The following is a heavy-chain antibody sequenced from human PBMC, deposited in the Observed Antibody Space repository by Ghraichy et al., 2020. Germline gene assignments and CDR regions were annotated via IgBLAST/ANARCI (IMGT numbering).Heavy chain of an antibody. CDR3: GKGISAGTSTISYYYNGMDV. Sequence: GGSLRLSCTAASEFSLSSYALSWVRQAPGKGLEWVSAISGSGGHTYYPDSVKGRFTISRDNSKNTLYLQMNSLRGEDTGVYYCGKGISAGTSTISYYYNGMDVWGQGTTVTVSS. V-gene: IGHV3-23*01. CDR2: ISGSGGHT. D-gene: IGHD6-13*01. J-gene: IGHJ6*02. CDR1: EFSLSSYA.